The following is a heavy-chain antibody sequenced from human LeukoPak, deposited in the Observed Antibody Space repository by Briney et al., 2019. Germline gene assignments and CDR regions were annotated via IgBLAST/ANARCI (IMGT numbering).Heavy chain of an antibody. CDR3: AKAGGSSWYDA. D-gene: IGHD6-13*01. V-gene: IGHV3-23*01. Sequence: GGSLRLSCAASGFTFSSYDMSWVRQAPGKGLEWVSAISASGGRTCYADSVKGRFTISRDNSKNTMYQQMNSLRAEDTAVYYCAKAGGSSWYDAWGQGILVTVSS. J-gene: IGHJ5*02. CDR2: ISASGGRT. CDR1: GFTFSSYD.